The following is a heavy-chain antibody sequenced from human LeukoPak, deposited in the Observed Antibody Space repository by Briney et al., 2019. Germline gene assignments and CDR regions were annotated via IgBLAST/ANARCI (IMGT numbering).Heavy chain of an antibody. J-gene: IGHJ4*02. CDR3: AKGHYYGSGSLTFDY. V-gene: IGHV3-23*01. CDR2: ISGSGGST. Sequence: PGGSLRLSCAASGFTFSSHAMSWVRQAPGKGLEWVSAISGSGGSTYYADSVKGRFTISRDNSKNTLYLQMNSLRAEDTAVYYCAKGHYYGSGSLTFDYWGQGTLVTVSS. D-gene: IGHD3-10*01. CDR1: GFTFSSHA.